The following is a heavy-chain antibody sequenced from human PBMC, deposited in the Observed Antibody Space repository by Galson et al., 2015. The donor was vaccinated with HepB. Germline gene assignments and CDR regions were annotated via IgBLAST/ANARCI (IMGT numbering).Heavy chain of an antibody. J-gene: IGHJ4*02. CDR2: IRYDGTNK. V-gene: IGHV3-30*02. D-gene: IGHD6-13*01. Sequence: SLRLSCAASGFTFSTYGMHWVRQAPGKGLEWVAFIRYDGTNKYYADSVKGRFTISRDNSKNTLYVQMNSLRAEDTAVYYCAKVSGVEDAGTLVDYWGQGTLVTVSS. CDR3: AKVSGVEDAGTLVDY. CDR1: GFTFSTYG.